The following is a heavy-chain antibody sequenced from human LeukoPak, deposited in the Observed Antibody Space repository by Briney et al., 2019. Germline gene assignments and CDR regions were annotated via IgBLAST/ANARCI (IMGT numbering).Heavy chain of an antibody. Sequence: GGSLRLSCTVSGFTLSSYEMSWIRQAPGKGLEWVSSIEYSGGSAYYADSVKGRFTISRDDSKNTLYLQMNSLRAEDTAVYYCARDLGGLADYWGQGTLVTVSS. D-gene: IGHD2-15*01. CDR2: IEYSGGSA. CDR3: ARDLGGLADY. CDR1: GFTLSSYE. V-gene: IGHV3-23*01. J-gene: IGHJ4*02.